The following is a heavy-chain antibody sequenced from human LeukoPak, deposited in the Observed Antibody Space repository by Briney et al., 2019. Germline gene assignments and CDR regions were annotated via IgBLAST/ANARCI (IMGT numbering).Heavy chain of an antibody. Sequence: PGGSLRLSCAASGFTFSSYAMNWVRQAPGKGLEWVSSISSSSSYIYYADSVKGRFTISRDNAKNSLYLQMNSLRAEDTAVYYCARDWERAIATGTLGYWGQGTLVTVSS. J-gene: IGHJ4*02. CDR1: GFTFSSYA. CDR2: ISSSSSYI. V-gene: IGHV3-21*01. CDR3: ARDWERAIATGTLGY. D-gene: IGHD1-1*01.